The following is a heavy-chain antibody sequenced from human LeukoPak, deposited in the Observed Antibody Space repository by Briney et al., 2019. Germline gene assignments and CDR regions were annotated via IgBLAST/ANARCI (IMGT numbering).Heavy chain of an antibody. J-gene: IGHJ3*02. D-gene: IGHD6-13*01. CDR2: INHSGST. CDR1: GGSFSGYY. Sequence: SETLSLTCAVYGGSFSGYYWSWLRQPPGKGLEWIGEINHSGSTNYNPSLKSRVTISVDTSKNQFSLKLSSVTAADTAVYYCARRRTYSSSWRAFDIWGQGTMVTVSS. CDR3: ARRRTYSSSWRAFDI. V-gene: IGHV4-34*01.